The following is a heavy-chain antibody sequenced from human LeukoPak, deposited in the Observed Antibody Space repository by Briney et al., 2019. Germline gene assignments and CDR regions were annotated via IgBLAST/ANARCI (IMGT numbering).Heavy chain of an antibody. Sequence: GGSLRLSCAASGFTFSSYAMSWVRQAPGKGLEWVSAISGSGGSTYYADSVKGRFTISRDNSKNTLYLQMNSLRAEDTAVYYCASRMGDCSSTSCPPRTYYYNYGMDVWGQGTTVTVSS. J-gene: IGHJ6*02. CDR3: ASRMGDCSSTSCPPRTYYYNYGMDV. CDR1: GFTFSSYA. D-gene: IGHD2-2*01. CDR2: ISGSGGST. V-gene: IGHV3-23*01.